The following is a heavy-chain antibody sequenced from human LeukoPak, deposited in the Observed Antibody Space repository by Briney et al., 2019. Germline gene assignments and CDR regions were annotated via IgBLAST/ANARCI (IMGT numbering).Heavy chain of an antibody. D-gene: IGHD3-3*01. CDR2: INHSGST. CDR3: ARQNNFDFWSGFFDY. J-gene: IGHJ4*02. Sequence: SETLSLTCAVYGGSFSGYYWSWIRQPPGKGLEWIGEINHSGSTNYNPSLKSRVTISVDTSKNQFSLNLSSVTAADTAVYYWARQNNFDFWSGFFDYWGLGALVTVSS. CDR1: GGSFSGYY. V-gene: IGHV4-34*01.